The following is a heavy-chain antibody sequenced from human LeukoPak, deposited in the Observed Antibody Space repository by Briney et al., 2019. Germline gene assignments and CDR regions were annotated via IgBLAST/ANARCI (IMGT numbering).Heavy chain of an antibody. Sequence: GGSLRLSCTASGFSINSYDMNWVRQAPGKGLEWVSSISPKSDFIYYSDSVRGRFTISRDNADNSLYLQMNSLRAEDTAVYYCSRADCSDTTCYLRRSWFDPWGQGTLVTVSS. V-gene: IGHV3-21*01. CDR2: ISPKSDFI. CDR1: GFSINSYD. CDR3: SRADCSDTTCYLRRSWFDP. J-gene: IGHJ5*02. D-gene: IGHD3-9*01.